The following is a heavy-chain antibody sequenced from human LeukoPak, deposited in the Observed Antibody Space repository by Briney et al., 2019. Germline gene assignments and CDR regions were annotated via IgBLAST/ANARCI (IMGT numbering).Heavy chain of an antibody. CDR1: GYTFTSYG. CDR3: ARGSSGYYQLYYFDY. D-gene: IGHD3-22*01. J-gene: IGHJ4*02. CDR2: ISAYNGST. V-gene: IGHV1-18*01. Sequence: ASVKVSCKASGYTFTSYGISWVRQAPGQGLEWMGWISAYNGSTNYAQKLQGRVTMTTDTSTSTAYMELRSLRSDDTAVYYCARGSSGYYQLYYFDYWGQGTLVTVSS.